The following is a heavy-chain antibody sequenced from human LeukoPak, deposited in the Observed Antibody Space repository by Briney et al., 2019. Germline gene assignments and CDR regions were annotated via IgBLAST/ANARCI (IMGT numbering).Heavy chain of an antibody. CDR2: INHSGST. CDR1: GGPFSGYY. Sequence: SETLSLTCAVYGGPFSGYYWSWIRQPPGKGLGWIGEINHSGSTNYNPSLKSRVTISVDTSKNQFSLKLSSVTAADTAVYYCARTAMVYFDYWGQGTLVTVSS. V-gene: IGHV4-34*01. D-gene: IGHD5-18*01. CDR3: ARTAMVYFDY. J-gene: IGHJ4*02.